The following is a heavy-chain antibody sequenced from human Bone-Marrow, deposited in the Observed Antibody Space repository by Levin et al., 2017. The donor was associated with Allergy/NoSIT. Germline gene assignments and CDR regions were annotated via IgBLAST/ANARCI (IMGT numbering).Heavy chain of an antibody. Sequence: GESLKISCAASGFTFSSYAMHWVRQAPGKGLEWVAVISYDGSNKYYADSVKGRFTISRDNSKNTLYLQMNSLRAEDTAVYYCARDLTHYYGSGSYYNVGAFDIWGQGTMVTVSS. J-gene: IGHJ3*02. V-gene: IGHV3-30-3*01. CDR1: GFTFSSYA. CDR3: ARDLTHYYGSGSYYNVGAFDI. D-gene: IGHD3-10*01. CDR2: ISYDGSNK.